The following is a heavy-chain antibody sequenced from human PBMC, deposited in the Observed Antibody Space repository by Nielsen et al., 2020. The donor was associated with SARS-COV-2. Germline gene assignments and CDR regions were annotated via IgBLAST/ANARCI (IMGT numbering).Heavy chain of an antibody. D-gene: IGHD3-10*01. CDR1: GFTFSSYS. J-gene: IGHJ5*02. V-gene: IGHV3-21*01. CDR2: ISSSSSYM. Sequence: GESLKISCAASGFTFSSYSMNWVRQAPGKGLEWVSSISSSSSYMYYADSVKGRFTISRDNAKNSLYLQMNSLRAEDTAVYYCAKGVGGGSSSDWFDPWGQGTLVTVSS. CDR3: AKGVGGGSSSDWFDP.